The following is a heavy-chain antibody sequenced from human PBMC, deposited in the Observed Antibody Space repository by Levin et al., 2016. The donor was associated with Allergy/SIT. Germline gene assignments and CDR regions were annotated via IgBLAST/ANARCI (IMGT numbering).Heavy chain of an antibody. V-gene: IGHV1-2*04. CDR2: INPNSGGT. Sequence: WVRQAPGQGLEWMGWINPNSGGTNYAQKFQGWVTMTRDTSISTAYMELSRLRSDDTAVYYCARFSAAARDGAFDIWGQGTMVTVSS. CDR3: ARFSAAARDGAFDI. D-gene: IGHD6-13*01. J-gene: IGHJ3*02.